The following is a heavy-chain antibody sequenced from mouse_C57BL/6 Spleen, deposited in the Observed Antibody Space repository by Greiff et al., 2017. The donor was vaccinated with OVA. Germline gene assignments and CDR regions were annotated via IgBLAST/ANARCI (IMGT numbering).Heavy chain of an antibody. CDR1: GFTFSSYA. Sequence: EVMLVESGGGLVKPGGSLKLSCAASGFTFSSYAMSWVRQTPEKRLEWVATISDGGSYTYYPDNVKGRFTISRDNAKNNLYLQMSHLKSEDTAMYYCARAHFAYWGQGTLVTVSA. J-gene: IGHJ3*01. CDR2: ISDGGSYT. V-gene: IGHV5-4*03. CDR3: ARAHFAY.